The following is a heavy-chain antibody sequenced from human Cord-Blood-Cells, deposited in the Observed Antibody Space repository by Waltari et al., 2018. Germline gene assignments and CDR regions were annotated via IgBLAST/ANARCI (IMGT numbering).Heavy chain of an antibody. V-gene: IGHV3-23*01. J-gene: IGHJ4*02. Sequence: EVQLLESGGGLVQPGGSLRLSCAASGFTFSSYAMSWVRQAQGKGLEWVSAISGSGGSTYYADSVKGRFTISRDNSKNTLYLQMNSLRAEDTAVYYCAKDRDWFGELLYFDYWGQGTLVTVSS. CDR2: ISGSGGST. CDR1: GFTFSSYA. D-gene: IGHD3-10*01. CDR3: AKDRDWFGELLYFDY.